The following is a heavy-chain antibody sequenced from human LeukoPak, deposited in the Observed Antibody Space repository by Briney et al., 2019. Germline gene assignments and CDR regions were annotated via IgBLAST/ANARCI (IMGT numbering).Heavy chain of an antibody. CDR2: INAGNGNT. CDR3: AKGGTGTVVRSYFDY. D-gene: IGHD1-1*01. CDR1: GYTFTSYG. J-gene: IGHJ4*02. V-gene: IGHV1-3*01. Sequence: ASVKVSCKASGYTFTSYGISWVRQAPGQRLEWMGWINAGNGNTKYSQKFQGRVTITRDTSASTAYMELSSLRSEDTAVYYCAKGGTGTVVRSYFDYWGQGTLVTVSA.